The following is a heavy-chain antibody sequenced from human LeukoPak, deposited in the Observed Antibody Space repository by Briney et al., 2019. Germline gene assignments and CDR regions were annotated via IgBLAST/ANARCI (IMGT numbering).Heavy chain of an antibody. J-gene: IGHJ3*02. CDR1: GFTFSSYG. CDR2: ISYDGSNK. V-gene: IGHV3-30*18. Sequence: PGGSLRLSCAASGFTFSSYGMHWVRQAPGKGLEWVAVISYDGSNKYYADSVKGRFIISRDNSKNTLYLQMNSLRAEDTAVYYCANTASPFYDSSGYLRDAFDIWGQGTMVTVSS. D-gene: IGHD3-22*01. CDR3: ANTASPFYDSSGYLRDAFDI.